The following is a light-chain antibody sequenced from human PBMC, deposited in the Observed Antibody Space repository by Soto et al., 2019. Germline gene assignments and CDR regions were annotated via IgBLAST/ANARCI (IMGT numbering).Light chain of an antibody. CDR3: QQYNNWPPLT. Sequence: DIVVTQSPATLSVSPGDRATLSCMASQSVSSDLAWYQQKPGQAPRLLTYGASTRATGIPARFSGSGFGTEFTLTISSLQSEDVAVYYCQQYNNWPPLTVGGGTKVEIK. CDR2: GAS. V-gene: IGKV3-15*01. CDR1: QSVSSD. J-gene: IGKJ4*01.